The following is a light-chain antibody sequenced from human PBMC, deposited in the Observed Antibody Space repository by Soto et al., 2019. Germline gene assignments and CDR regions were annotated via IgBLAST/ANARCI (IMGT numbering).Light chain of an antibody. CDR1: QGISSY. V-gene: IGKV1-9*01. CDR3: RQLNSYPREFT. J-gene: IGKJ3*01. CDR2: AAS. Sequence: DIQLTQSPSFLSASVGDRVTITCRASQGISSYLAWYQQKPGKAPKLLIYAASTLQSGVPSRFSGSGSGTEFTLTVSCLQREYFATYYCRQLNSYPREFTFGPGTKVDIK.